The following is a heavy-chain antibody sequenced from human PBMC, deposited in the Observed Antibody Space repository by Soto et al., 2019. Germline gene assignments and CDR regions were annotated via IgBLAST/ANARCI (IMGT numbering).Heavy chain of an antibody. CDR1: GFTFSSYA. Sequence: PGGSLRLSCAASGFTFSSYAMHWVRQAPGKGLEWVAVISYDGSNKYYADSVKGRFTISRDNSKNTLYLQMNSLRAEDTAVYYCARDSSQLGTLDYWGQGTLVTVSS. D-gene: IGHD7-27*01. J-gene: IGHJ4*02. CDR3: ARDSSQLGTLDY. V-gene: IGHV3-30-3*01. CDR2: ISYDGSNK.